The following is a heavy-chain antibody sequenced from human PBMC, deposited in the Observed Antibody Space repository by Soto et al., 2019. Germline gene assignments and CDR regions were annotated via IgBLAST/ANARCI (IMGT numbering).Heavy chain of an antibody. J-gene: IGHJ4*02. CDR1: GFTFSSYG. CDR2: ISYDGSNK. V-gene: IGHV3-30*18. D-gene: IGHD2-15*01. Sequence: QVQLVESGGGVVQPGRSLRLSCAASGFTFSSYGMHWVRQAPGKGLEWVAVISYDGSNKYYADSVKGRFTISRDNSKNTLYLQMNSLRAEDTAVYYCAKDTEYCSGGSCYLIDYWGQGTLVTVSS. CDR3: AKDTEYCSGGSCYLIDY.